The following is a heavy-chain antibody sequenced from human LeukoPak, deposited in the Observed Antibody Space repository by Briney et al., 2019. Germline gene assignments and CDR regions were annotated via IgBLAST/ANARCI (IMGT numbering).Heavy chain of an antibody. J-gene: IGHJ3*02. Sequence: PSETLSLTCAVSGYSIRSGYYWGWIRQPPGKGLEWIGTIYHSGSTYYNPSLKSRVTISLDTSKNQFSLKLSSVTAADTAVYYCARHPSNIVATGVDIWGQGTMVTVSS. V-gene: IGHV4-38-2*01. CDR1: GYSIRSGYY. D-gene: IGHD5-12*01. CDR3: ARHPSNIVATGVDI. CDR2: IYHSGST.